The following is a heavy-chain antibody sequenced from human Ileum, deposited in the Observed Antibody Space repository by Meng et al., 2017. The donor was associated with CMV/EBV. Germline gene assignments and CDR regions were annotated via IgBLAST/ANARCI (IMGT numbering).Heavy chain of an antibody. Sequence: ASVKVSCKTSGYRFTLYYLHWVRQAPGQGLEWMGWITPDGEGTTYAQRFQGRVTMTRDTSVTTAYMEFSRLTSDDTAVYYCARGNNAYFDYWGQGARVTVSS. D-gene: IGHD1-14*01. J-gene: IGHJ4*02. CDR2: ITPDGEGT. CDR1: GYRFTLYY. V-gene: IGHV1-2*02. CDR3: ARGNNAYFDY.